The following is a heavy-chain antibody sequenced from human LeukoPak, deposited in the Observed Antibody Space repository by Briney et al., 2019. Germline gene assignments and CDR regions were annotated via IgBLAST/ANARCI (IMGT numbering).Heavy chain of an antibody. Sequence: GRSLRLSCAGSGFTFSTYAMHWVRQAPGKGLEWVAVISYDGSNKYYADSVKGRFTISRDNSKNTLYLQMNSLRAEDTAVYYCARGTYYYDSSGYSPGSYWGQGTLVTVSS. D-gene: IGHD3-22*01. V-gene: IGHV3-30-3*01. CDR2: ISYDGSNK. CDR3: ARGTYYYDSSGYSPGSY. J-gene: IGHJ4*02. CDR1: GFTFSTYA.